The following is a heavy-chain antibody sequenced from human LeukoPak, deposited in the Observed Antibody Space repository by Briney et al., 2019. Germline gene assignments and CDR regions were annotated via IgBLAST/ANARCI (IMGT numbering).Heavy chain of an antibody. CDR2: IKQDGSES. CDR1: GFTFSTYW. J-gene: IGHJ4*02. CDR3: ARLGEKADFDY. D-gene: IGHD3-16*01. V-gene: IGHV3-7*01. Sequence: GGSLRLSCAASGFTFSTYWMIWVRQAPGKGLEWVANIKQDGSESYYVDSLKGRFTFSRDNAKNSLYLQINSLRAEDTAVYYCARLGEKADFDYWGQGTLVTVSS.